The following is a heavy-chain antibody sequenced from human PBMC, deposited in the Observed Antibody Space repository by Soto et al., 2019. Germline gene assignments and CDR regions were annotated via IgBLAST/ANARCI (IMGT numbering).Heavy chain of an antibody. D-gene: IGHD3-22*01. CDR3: ATHAQYYYDSRALWRYNWFDP. Sequence: ASVKVSCKVSGYTLTELSMHWVRQAPGKGLEWMGGFDPEDGETIYAQKFQGRVTMTEDTSTDTAYMELSSLRSEDTAVYYCATHAQYYYDSRALWRYNWFDPWGQGTLVTVSS. V-gene: IGHV1-24*01. CDR1: GYTLTELS. CDR2: FDPEDGET. J-gene: IGHJ5*02.